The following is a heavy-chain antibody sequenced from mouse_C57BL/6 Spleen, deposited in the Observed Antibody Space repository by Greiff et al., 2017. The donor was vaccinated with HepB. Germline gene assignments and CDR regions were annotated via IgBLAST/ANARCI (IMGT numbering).Heavy chain of an antibody. D-gene: IGHD4-1*01. Sequence: EVHLVESGGGLVQPGGSMKLSCVASGFTFSNYWMNWVRQSPEKGLEWVAQIRLKSDNYATHYAESVKGRFTISRDDSKSSVYLQMNNLRAEDTGIYNCTGTGWFAYWGQGTLVTVSA. CDR1: GFTFSNYW. CDR3: TGTGWFAY. CDR2: IRLKSDNYAT. J-gene: IGHJ3*01. V-gene: IGHV6-3*01.